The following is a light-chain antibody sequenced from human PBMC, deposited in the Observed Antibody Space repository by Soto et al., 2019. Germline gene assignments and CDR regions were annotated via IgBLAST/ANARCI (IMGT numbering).Light chain of an antibody. CDR3: QQRSSCPLT. CDR1: QSVSSSS. J-gene: IGKJ4*01. Sequence: EIVLTQSPGTLSLSPGERATLSCRASQSVSSSSLAWYQQKPGQAPRLLIYDASYRATGIPARFSGSGSGTDFTLTISSLEPEDFAVYYCQQRSSCPLTFGGGTKVEIK. CDR2: DAS. V-gene: IGKV3D-20*02.